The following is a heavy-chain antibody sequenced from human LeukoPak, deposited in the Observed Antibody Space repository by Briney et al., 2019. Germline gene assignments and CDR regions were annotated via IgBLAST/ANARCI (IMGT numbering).Heavy chain of an antibody. CDR3: AKIRGGDSNMDV. Sequence: PGGSLRLSCAASGFTLSNYAMSWVRQAPGKGLEWVSAISGRLGDTYYPDSVKGRFTISRDNSKNTLYLQMNSLRAEDTAVYYCAKIRGGDSNMDVWGKGTTVTVSS. D-gene: IGHD2-21*02. V-gene: IGHV3-23*01. CDR1: GFTLSNYA. CDR2: ISGRLGDT. J-gene: IGHJ6*03.